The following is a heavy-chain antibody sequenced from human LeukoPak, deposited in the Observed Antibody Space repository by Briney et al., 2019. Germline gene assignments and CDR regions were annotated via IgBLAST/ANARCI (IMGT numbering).Heavy chain of an antibody. V-gene: IGHV3-21*01. D-gene: IGHD1-26*01. CDR2: ISSSSSYK. CDR3: ARHGSEWELLLYYYGMDV. Sequence: SGGSLRLSCAASGFTFSSYSMNWVRQAPGKGLEWVSSISSSSSYKYYADSVKGRFTISRDNAKNSLYLQMNSLRAEDTAVYYCARHGSEWELLLYYYGMDVWGQGTTVTVSS. J-gene: IGHJ6*02. CDR1: GFTFSSYS.